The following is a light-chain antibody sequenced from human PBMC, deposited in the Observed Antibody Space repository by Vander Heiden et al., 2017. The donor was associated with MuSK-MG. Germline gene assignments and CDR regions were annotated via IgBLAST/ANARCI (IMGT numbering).Light chain of an antibody. Sequence: SYELIQPVSVSVALGQTATITCERNGIGSKNVHCYQQKAGQAPVLVIYRDKNRPSGIPDRFSGFNSAATAKPTISRAQGGDDAYYYSPIWDSTTLVFGTGTRLTVL. CDR3: PIWDSTTLV. J-gene: IGLJ1*01. V-gene: IGLV3-9*01. CDR2: RDK. CDR1: GIGSKN.